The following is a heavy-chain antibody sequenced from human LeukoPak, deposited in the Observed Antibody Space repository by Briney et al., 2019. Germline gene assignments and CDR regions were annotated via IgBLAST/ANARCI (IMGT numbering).Heavy chain of an antibody. Sequence: SETLSLTCTVSGGSISSYYWSWIRQPPGKGLEWIGYIYYSGSTNYNPSRKSRVTISVDTSKNQFSLKLSSVTAADTAVYYCARASASSGWYELDYWGQGTLVTVSS. J-gene: IGHJ4*02. CDR1: GGSISSYY. CDR3: ARASASSGWYELDY. D-gene: IGHD6-19*01. CDR2: IYYSGST. V-gene: IGHV4-59*01.